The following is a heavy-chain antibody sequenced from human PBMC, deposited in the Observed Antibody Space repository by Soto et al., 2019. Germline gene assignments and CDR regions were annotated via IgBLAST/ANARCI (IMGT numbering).Heavy chain of an antibody. CDR1: GDSISSHY. D-gene: IGHD4-17*01. J-gene: IGHJ4*02. CDR3: ARGRYGHDY. Sequence: QVQLQESGPGLVKPSETLSLTCTVSGDSISSHYWSWIRQAPGKGLEWIGYIHYSGISDYNPSLKXRXTXXVDTPMNQDSLRLTSVTAADTAVYYCARGRYGHDYWGQGTLVTVSS. CDR2: IHYSGIS. V-gene: IGHV4-59*11.